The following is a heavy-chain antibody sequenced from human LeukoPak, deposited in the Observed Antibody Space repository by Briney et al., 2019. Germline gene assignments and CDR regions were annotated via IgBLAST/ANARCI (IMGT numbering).Heavy chain of an antibody. J-gene: IGHJ4*02. CDR2: IYYSGST. D-gene: IGHD5-12*01. Sequence: SETLSLTCTVSGGSISSYYWSWIRQPPGKGLEWIGYIYYSGSTNYNPSLKSRVTISVDMSKNQFSLKVNSMTAADTAIYYCARATGCDNHYFDCWGQGALVTVSS. V-gene: IGHV4-59*01. CDR3: ARATGCDNHYFDC. CDR1: GGSISSYY.